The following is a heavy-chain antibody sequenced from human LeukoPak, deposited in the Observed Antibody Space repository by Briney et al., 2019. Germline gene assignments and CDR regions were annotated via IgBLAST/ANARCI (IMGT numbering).Heavy chain of an antibody. CDR2: INHSGST. V-gene: IGHV4-34*01. D-gene: IGHD4-17*01. J-gene: IGHJ6*04. Sequence: SETLSLTCAVYGGSSSGYYWSWIRQPPGKGLEWIGEINHSGSTNYNPSHKSRVTISVDTSKNQFSLKLSSVTAADTAVYYCARTAVTTDYYYYYGMDVWGKGTTVTVSS. CDR1: GGSSSGYY. CDR3: ARTAVTTDYYYYYGMDV.